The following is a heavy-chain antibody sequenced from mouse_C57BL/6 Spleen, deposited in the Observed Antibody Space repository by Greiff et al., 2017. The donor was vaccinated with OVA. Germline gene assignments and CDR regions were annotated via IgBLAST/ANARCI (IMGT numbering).Heavy chain of an antibody. CDR3: ASELLWYFDV. J-gene: IGHJ1*03. CDR2: ISYDGSN. CDR1: GYSITSGYY. V-gene: IGHV3-6*01. Sequence: ESGPGLVKPSQSLSLTCSVTGYSITSGYYWNWIRQFPGNKLEWMGYISYDGSNNYNPSLKNRISITRDTSKNQFFLKLNSVTTEVTATYYCASELLWYFDVWGTGTTVTVSS.